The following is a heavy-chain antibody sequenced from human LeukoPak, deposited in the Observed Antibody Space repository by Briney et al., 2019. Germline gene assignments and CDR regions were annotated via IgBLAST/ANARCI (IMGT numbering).Heavy chain of an antibody. J-gene: IGHJ3*02. CDR2: IYNSGGT. CDR3: ARHTSREAFDI. V-gene: IGHV3-53*01. D-gene: IGHD1-26*01. Sequence: XWVSVIYNSGGTNYADSVKGRFTISRDNSKNTLYLQMNSLRAEDTAVYYCARHTSREAFDIWGQGTMVTVSS.